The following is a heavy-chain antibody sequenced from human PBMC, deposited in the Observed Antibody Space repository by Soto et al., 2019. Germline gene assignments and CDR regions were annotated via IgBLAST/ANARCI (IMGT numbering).Heavy chain of an antibody. J-gene: IGHJ4*02. V-gene: IGHV4-39*01. D-gene: IGHD2-15*01. Sequence: SETLSLTCTVSGGSISSSSYYWGWIRQPPGKGLEWIGSIYYSGNTYYNPSLKSRVTISVDTAKNQFSLKLSSVTAADTAVYYCARWVEVSLDYFDSWGQGIPVTVSS. CDR2: IYYSGNT. CDR3: ARWVEVSLDYFDS. CDR1: GGSISSSSYY.